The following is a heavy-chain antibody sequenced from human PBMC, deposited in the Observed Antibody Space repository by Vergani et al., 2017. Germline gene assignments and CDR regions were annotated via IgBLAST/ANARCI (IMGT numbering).Heavy chain of an antibody. J-gene: IGHJ3*02. D-gene: IGHD1-26*01. CDR1: GGSISSYY. V-gene: IGHV4-4*09. CDR2: IYTSGIT. CDR3: ARLAIVGTSRGAFDI. Sequence: QVQLQESGPGLVKPSETLSLTCTVSGGSISSYYWSWIRQPPGKGLEWIGYIYTSGITNYNPSLKSRVTRSVDKSKNQFSLKLRSVTASDTAVYYCARLAIVGTSRGAFDIWGQGTMVTVSS.